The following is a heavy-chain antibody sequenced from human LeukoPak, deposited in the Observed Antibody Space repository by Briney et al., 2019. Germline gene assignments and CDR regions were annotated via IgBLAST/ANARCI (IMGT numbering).Heavy chain of an antibody. J-gene: IGHJ4*02. CDR1: GFTVSSNY. V-gene: IGHV3-53*01. CDR2: IYSGGST. D-gene: IGHD3-3*01. Sequence: GGSLRLSCAASGFTVSSNYMSWVRQAPGKGLEWVSVIYSGGSTYYADSVKGRFTISRDNSKNTLYLQMNSLRAEDTAVYYCASFGPNVGTDGYDYWGQGTLVTVSS. CDR3: ASFGPNVGTDGYDY.